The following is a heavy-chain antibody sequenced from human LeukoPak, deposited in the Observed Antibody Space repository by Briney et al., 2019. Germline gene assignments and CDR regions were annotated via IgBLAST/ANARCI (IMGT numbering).Heavy chain of an antibody. D-gene: IGHD3-3*01. V-gene: IGHV1-8*01. CDR3: ARRYYDFWSGYPLFDP. Sequence: SVKVSCKASGYTFTSYDINWVRQAAGQGLEWMGWMNPNSGNTGYAQKFQGRVTMTRNTSISTAYMELSSLRSEDTAVYYCARRYYDFWSGYPLFDPWGQGTLVTVSS. CDR1: GYTFTSYD. CDR2: MNPNSGNT. J-gene: IGHJ5*02.